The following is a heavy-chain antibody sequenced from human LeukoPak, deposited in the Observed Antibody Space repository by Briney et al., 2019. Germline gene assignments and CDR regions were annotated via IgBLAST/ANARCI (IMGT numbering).Heavy chain of an antibody. Sequence: AGGSLRLSCAASGFSFSYYSMNWVRQAPGKGLEWVSYISSGSSAIYYADSVKGRFTISRDNSKNTLYLQMNSLRAEDTAVYYCAKGEQWLDAYYFDYWGQGTLVTVSS. J-gene: IGHJ4*02. CDR3: AKGEQWLDAYYFDY. V-gene: IGHV3-48*01. D-gene: IGHD6-19*01. CDR1: GFSFSYYS. CDR2: ISSGSSAI.